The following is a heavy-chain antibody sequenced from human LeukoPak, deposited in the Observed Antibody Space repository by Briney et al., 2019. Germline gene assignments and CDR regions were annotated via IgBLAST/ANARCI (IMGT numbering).Heavy chain of an antibody. V-gene: IGHV3-7*04. J-gene: IGHJ4*02. CDR3: ARGHYYDSSGYPFDY. Sequence: PGGSLILSCVVSGFTFSSNWMSWVRQAPGKGLEWVANIKQDGSEKYYVDSVKGRFTISRDNGKNSLYLQMNSLRAEDTAVYYCARGHYYDSSGYPFDYWGQGTLVTVSS. CDR2: IKQDGSEK. D-gene: IGHD3-22*01. CDR1: GFTFSSNW.